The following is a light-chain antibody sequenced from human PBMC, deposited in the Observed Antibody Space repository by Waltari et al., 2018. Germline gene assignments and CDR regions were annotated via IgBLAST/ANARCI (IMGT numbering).Light chain of an antibody. CDR1: QTVNAW. J-gene: IGKJ1*01. CDR2: KAS. V-gene: IGKV1-5*03. CDR3: QQYNFDPWT. Sequence: DIRMTQSPSSVSASAGDNVTIPCRASQTVNAWVAWYQQKPGRAPKFLIHKASSLETGVPSRFRCSGSGTEFTLTISGLQVEDFATYYCQQYNFDPWTFGQGTKVE.